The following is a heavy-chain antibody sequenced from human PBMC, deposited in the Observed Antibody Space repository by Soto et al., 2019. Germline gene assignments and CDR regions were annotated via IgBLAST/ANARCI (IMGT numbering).Heavy chain of an antibody. V-gene: IGHV1-69*02. CDR1: GDTFTFYS. Sequence: QVQLVQSGAEVKRPGSSVKVSCKASGDTFTFYSINWVRQAPGLGLEWMGRINPILSMSNYAQRFQGRVTMIADKSTITAYMELSILRSDDKAIYYCASSYGSGYRAFDYWGQGALVTVS. J-gene: IGHJ4*02. D-gene: IGHD3-10*01. CDR2: INPILSMS. CDR3: ASSYGSGYRAFDY.